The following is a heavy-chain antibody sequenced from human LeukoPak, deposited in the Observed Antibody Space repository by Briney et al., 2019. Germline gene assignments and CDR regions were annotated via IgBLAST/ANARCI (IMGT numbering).Heavy chain of an antibody. CDR3: GLSCHRSSSWSFPALAFEY. J-gene: IGHJ4*02. D-gene: IGHD6-13*01. V-gene: IGHV5-51*01. CDR2: IYPGHSDT. Sequence: GVSLKISCKCSRYSFTSYWIGWARQMPGKGVGWMGHIYPGHSDTRYSAFFQGQDTLSPDNYHSPAYPQESRLKPPDTAIYYCGLSCHRSSSWSFPALAFEYRGQRALV. CDR1: RYSFTSYW.